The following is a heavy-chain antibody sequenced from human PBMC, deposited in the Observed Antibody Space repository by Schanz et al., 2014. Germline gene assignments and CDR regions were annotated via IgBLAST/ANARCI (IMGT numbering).Heavy chain of an antibody. Sequence: QVQLVQSGAEVKKPGASVKVSCKASGYTFDSYGINWVRQAPQQGLEWMGWINPDSGGTNYAQKFQGRVTMTRDMSINTAYMELSRLRSDDSAVYYCASDFWSGYSHYYYGLDVWGQGTTVTVSS. CDR3: ASDFWSGYSHYYYGLDV. CDR1: GYTFDSYG. V-gene: IGHV1-2*02. D-gene: IGHD3-3*01. J-gene: IGHJ6*02. CDR2: INPDSGGT.